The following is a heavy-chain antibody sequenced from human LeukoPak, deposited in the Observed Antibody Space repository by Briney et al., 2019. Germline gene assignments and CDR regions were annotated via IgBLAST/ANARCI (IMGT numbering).Heavy chain of an antibody. Sequence: GGSLRLSCAASGFTFSSYWMHWVRQAPGKGLVWVSRINSDGSSTSYADSVKGRLTISRDNAKNTLYLQMNSLRAEDTAVYYCARDRGAVAPYDYWGQGTLVTVSS. CDR1: GFTFSSYW. V-gene: IGHV3-74*01. J-gene: IGHJ4*02. D-gene: IGHD6-19*01. CDR2: INSDGSST. CDR3: ARDRGAVAPYDY.